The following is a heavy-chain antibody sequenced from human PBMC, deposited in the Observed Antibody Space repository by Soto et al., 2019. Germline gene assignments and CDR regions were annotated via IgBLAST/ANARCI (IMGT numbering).Heavy chain of an antibody. V-gene: IGHV1-18*01. CDR1: GYTFTSYG. CDR3: ARESTVTRNAFDI. Sequence: ASVKVSCKASGYTFTSYGMSWVRQDPGQGLEWMGWISAYNGNTNYAQKLQGRVTMTTDTSTSTAYMELRSLRSDDTAVYYCARESTVTRNAFDIWGQGTMVTVSS. CDR2: ISAYNGNT. D-gene: IGHD4-17*01. J-gene: IGHJ3*02.